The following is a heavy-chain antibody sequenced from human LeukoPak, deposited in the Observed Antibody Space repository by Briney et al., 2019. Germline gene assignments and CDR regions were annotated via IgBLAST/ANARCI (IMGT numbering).Heavy chain of an antibody. Sequence: ASVKVSCKASGGTFSSYAISWVRQAPGQGLEWMGGISTYNGNTNYAQKLQGRVTMTTDTSTSTAYMELRSLISDDAAVYYCARGDDYGDYWGLYWGQGTLVTVSS. J-gene: IGHJ4*02. CDR2: ISTYNGNT. D-gene: IGHD4-17*01. CDR3: ARGDDYGDYWGLY. V-gene: IGHV1-18*01. CDR1: GGTFSSYA.